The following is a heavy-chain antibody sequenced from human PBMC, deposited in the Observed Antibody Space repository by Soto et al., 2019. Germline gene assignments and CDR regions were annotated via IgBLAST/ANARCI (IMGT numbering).Heavy chain of an antibody. CDR3: ARWGHPAVKAFDI. CDR1: GGYISSYY. CDR2: IHYTGSR. J-gene: IGHJ3*02. V-gene: IGHV4-59*01. D-gene: IGHD3-16*01. Sequence: SETLSLTCTVSGGYISSYYWTWIRQPPGKGLEWIGFIHYTGSRIFNPSLQSRFTMSVDVSQNQFSLRLTSVTAADTAIYYCARWGHPAVKAFDIWGQGTTVTVSS.